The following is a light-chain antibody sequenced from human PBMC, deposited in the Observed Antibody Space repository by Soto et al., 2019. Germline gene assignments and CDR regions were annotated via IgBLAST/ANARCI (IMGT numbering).Light chain of an antibody. Sequence: DSQMTQSPSSLSASVGDRVTITCRASQGISNYLAWYQQKPGKVPKLLIYAASTLQSGVPPRFSGSGSGTDFTLTSSSLQPEDVATYYCQKDNSAPFTFGTGTKVDIK. J-gene: IGKJ3*01. CDR3: QKDNSAPFT. CDR2: AAS. V-gene: IGKV1-27*01. CDR1: QGISNY.